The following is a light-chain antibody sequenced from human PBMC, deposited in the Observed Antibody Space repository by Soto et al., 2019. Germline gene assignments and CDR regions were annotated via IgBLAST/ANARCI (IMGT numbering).Light chain of an antibody. CDR2: EGS. CDR1: SSDVGRYNI. J-gene: IGLJ3*02. V-gene: IGLV2-23*01. Sequence: QSSLTQPASVSGSPGQSITISCTGSSSDVGRYNIVSWYQQHPGKAPKLMIYEGSQRPSGVSDRFSGSKSGNTASLTISGLRTEDEADYYCQSYDNSLSGPLFGGGTKLTVL. CDR3: QSYDNSLSGPL.